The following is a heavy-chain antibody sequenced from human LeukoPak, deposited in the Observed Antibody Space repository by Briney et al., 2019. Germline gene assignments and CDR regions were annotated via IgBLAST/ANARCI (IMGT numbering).Heavy chain of an antibody. V-gene: IGHV5-51*01. D-gene: IGHD3-10*01. Sequence: GESLKISCKGSGYRFTNYWIGWVRQMPGKGLEGMGIIYPGDSDTRYSPSFQGQVTISADKSISTAYLQWSSLKASDTAMYYCARHLYGSGSYYNSFDYWGQGTLVTVSS. CDR2: IYPGDSDT. CDR1: GYRFTNYW. J-gene: IGHJ4*02. CDR3: ARHLYGSGSYYNSFDY.